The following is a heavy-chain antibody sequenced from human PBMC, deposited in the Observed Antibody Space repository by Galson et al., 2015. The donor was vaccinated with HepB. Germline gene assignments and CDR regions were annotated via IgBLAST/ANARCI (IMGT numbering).Heavy chain of an antibody. CDR3: ARMVRPHDILTGSENYGMDV. V-gene: IGHV5-51*03. Sequence: QSGAEVKKPGESLKISCKGSGYTFTSYWIAWVRQMPGKGLEWMGIIYPGDSDTRYSPSFQGQVTISVDKSISTAYLQWSSLKASDTAMYYCARMVRPHDILTGSENYGMDVWGQGTTVTVSS. D-gene: IGHD3-9*01. CDR2: IYPGDSDT. CDR1: GYTFTSYW. J-gene: IGHJ6*02.